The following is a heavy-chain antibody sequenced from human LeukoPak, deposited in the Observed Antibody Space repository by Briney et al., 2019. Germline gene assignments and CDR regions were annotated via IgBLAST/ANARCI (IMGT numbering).Heavy chain of an antibody. J-gene: IGHJ4*02. CDR1: GGSISSGSYY. V-gene: IGHV4-61*02. CDR2: IYTSGST. Sequence: SQTLSLTCTVSGGSISSGSYYWSWIRQPAGKGLEWIGRIYTSGSTNYNPSLKSRVTISVDTSKNQFSLKLSSVTAADTAVYYCARGSIVVVPAAIPGEFDYWGQGTLVTVSS. CDR3: ARGSIVVVPAAIPGEFDY. D-gene: IGHD2-2*01.